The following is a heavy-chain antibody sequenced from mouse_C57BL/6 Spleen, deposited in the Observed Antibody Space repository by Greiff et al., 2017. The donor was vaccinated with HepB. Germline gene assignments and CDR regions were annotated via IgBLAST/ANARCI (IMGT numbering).Heavy chain of an antibody. J-gene: IGHJ1*03. Sequence: EVQVVESGGGLVQPGGSLSLSCAASGFTFTDYYMSWVRQPPGKALEWLGFIRNKANGYTTEYSASVKGRFTISRDNSQSILYLQMNALRAEDSATYYCARYIWLLPFDVWGTGTTVTVSS. V-gene: IGHV7-3*01. CDR3: ARYIWLLPFDV. CDR2: IRNKANGYTT. CDR1: GFTFTDYY. D-gene: IGHD2-3*01.